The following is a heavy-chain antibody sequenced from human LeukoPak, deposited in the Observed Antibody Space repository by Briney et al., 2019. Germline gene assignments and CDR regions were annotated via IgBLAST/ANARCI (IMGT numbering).Heavy chain of an antibody. CDR2: ISYDGSNK. CDR1: GFTFSSYG. Sequence: PGGSLRLSCAASGFTFSSYGMHWVRQAPGKGLEWVAVISYDGSNKYYADSVKGRFTISRDNSQNTLYLQMNSLRAEDTAVYYCAKSFRYQLLYDYMDVWGKGTTVTISS. D-gene: IGHD2-2*02. J-gene: IGHJ6*03. V-gene: IGHV3-30*18. CDR3: AKSFRYQLLYDYMDV.